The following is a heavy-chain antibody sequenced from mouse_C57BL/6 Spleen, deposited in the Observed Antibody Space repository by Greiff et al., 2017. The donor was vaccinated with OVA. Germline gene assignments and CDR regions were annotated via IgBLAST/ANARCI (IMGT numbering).Heavy chain of an antibody. CDR3: TAPYGSSPAWFAY. Sequence: DVMLVESGGGLVQPGGSMKLSCVASGFTFSNYWMNWVRQSPEKGLEWVAQIRLKSDNYATHYAESVKGRFTISRDDSKSSVYLQMNNLRAEDTGIYYCTAPYGSSPAWFAYWGQGTLVTVSA. D-gene: IGHD1-1*01. J-gene: IGHJ3*01. CDR1: GFTFSNYW. CDR2: IRLKSDNYAT. V-gene: IGHV6-3*01.